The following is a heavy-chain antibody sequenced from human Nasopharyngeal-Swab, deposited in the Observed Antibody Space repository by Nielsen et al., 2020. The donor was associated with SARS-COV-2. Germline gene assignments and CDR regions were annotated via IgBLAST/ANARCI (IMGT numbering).Heavy chain of an antibody. CDR3: AREMATRNFDY. V-gene: IGHV1-8*01. Sequence: WVRQAPGQGLEWMGWMNPNSGNTGYAQKFQGRVTMTRNTSINTAYMELSSLRSEDTAVYYCAREMATRNFDYWGQGTLVTVSS. D-gene: IGHD5-24*01. CDR2: MNPNSGNT. J-gene: IGHJ4*02.